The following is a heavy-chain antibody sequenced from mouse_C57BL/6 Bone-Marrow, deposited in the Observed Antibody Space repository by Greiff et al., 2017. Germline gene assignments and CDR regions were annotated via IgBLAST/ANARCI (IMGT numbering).Heavy chain of an antibody. V-gene: IGHV5-12*01. Sequence: EVKLMESGGGLMQPGGSLKLSCAASGFTFSDYYMYWVRQTPEKRLEWVAYISNGGGSTYYPDTVKGRFTISRDNAKNTLYLQMSRLKSEDTAMYYCARTYDGYYSYAMDYWGQGTSVTVSS. CDR2: ISNGGGST. J-gene: IGHJ4*01. CDR3: ARTYDGYYSYAMDY. D-gene: IGHD2-3*01. CDR1: GFTFSDYY.